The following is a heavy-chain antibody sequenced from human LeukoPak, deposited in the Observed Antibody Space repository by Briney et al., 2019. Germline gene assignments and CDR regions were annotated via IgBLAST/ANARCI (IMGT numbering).Heavy chain of an antibody. CDR2: ISSSGSTI. J-gene: IGHJ4*02. D-gene: IGHD3-10*01. Sequence: GGSLRLSCAASGFTFSSYEMNWVRQAPGKGLEWVSYISSSGSTIYYADSVKGRFTISRDNAKNSLYLQMNGLRAEDTAVYYCARDFGSGSSPLGYWGQGTLVTVSS. CDR1: GFTFSSYE. V-gene: IGHV3-48*03. CDR3: ARDFGSGSSPLGY.